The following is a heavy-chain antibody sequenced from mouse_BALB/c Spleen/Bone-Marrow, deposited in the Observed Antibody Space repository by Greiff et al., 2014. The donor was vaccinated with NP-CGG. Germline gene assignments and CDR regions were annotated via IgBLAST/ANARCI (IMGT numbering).Heavy chain of an antibody. CDR3: AKDNGNFFAY. V-gene: IGHV2-9*02. Sequence: VKLMESGPGLVAPSHTLTITCTVSGFSLTGYGVHWVRQPPGKGLEWLGVIWAGENTNYNSDLISRLSINKDNSRNQVFIKMNSQQTDDTAMYYCAKDNGNFFAYWGQGTLVTVSA. J-gene: IGHJ3*01. D-gene: IGHD2-1*01. CDR2: IWAGENT. CDR1: GFSLTGYG.